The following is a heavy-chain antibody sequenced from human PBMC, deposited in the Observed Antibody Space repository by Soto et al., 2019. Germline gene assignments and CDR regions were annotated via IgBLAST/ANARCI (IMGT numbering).Heavy chain of an antibody. CDR2: ISSSGSTI. J-gene: IGHJ6*02. CDR3: ARDQPYYYYGMDV. D-gene: IGHD2-2*01. CDR1: GFTFSSYE. Sequence: EVQLVESGGGLVQPGGSLRLSCAASGFTFSSYEMNWVHQAPGKGLEWVSYISSSGSTIYYADSVKGRFTISRDNAKNSLYLQMNSLRAEDTAVYYCARDQPYYYYGMDVWGQGSTVTVSS. V-gene: IGHV3-48*03.